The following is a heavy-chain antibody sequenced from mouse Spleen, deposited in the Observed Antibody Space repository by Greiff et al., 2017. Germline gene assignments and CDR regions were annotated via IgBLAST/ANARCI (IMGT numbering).Heavy chain of an antibody. Sequence: VQLQQSGAELAKPGASVKLSCRTSGYSFSKYWIHWIKQRPEQGLEWIGYISPSNNYVTYYQRFRDKATLTADQSSTTAYMQLNSLTYEDSAVYYCARGGNLGFDYWGQGTTLTVSS. D-gene: IGHD4-1*01. J-gene: IGHJ2*01. CDR3: ARGGNLGFDY. CDR2: ISPSNNYV. CDR1: GYSFSKYW. V-gene: IGHV1-7*01.